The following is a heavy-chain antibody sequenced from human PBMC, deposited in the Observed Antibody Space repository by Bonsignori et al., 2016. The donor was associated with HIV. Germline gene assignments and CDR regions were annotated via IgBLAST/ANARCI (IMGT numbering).Heavy chain of an antibody. J-gene: IGHJ4*02. D-gene: IGHD6-13*01. CDR3: ARDPEGIAAAGMLDY. CDR2: ISAYNGNT. Sequence: WVRQAPGQGLEWMGWISAYNGNTNYAQKLQGRVTMTTDTSTSTAYMELRSLRSDDTAVYYCARDPEGIAAAGMLDYWGQGTLVTVSS. V-gene: IGHV1-18*01.